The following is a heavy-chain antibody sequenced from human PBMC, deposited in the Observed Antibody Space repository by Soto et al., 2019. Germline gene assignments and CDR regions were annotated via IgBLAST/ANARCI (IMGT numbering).Heavy chain of an antibody. CDR1: GFTFSTYH. CDR2: IHSGGSRI. CDR3: ARDGSTVTTNYHYAMAV. V-gene: IGHV3-48*03. D-gene: IGHD4-17*01. Sequence: QTWGSLRLSCAASGFTFSTYHMNWVRQAPGKGLEWVSYIHSGGSRIYYADSVKGRFTISRDNAKNSLYLQMNSLRAEDTAVYYCARDGSTVTTNYHYAMAVWGKGTTVTVSS. J-gene: IGHJ6*04.